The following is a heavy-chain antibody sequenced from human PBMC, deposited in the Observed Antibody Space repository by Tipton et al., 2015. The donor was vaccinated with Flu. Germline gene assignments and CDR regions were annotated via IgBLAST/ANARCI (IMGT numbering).Heavy chain of an antibody. Sequence: GSLRLSCAASGFMFSGYGMHWVRQAPGKGLEWVAFIRHDESDKYYADSVKGRFTISRDVSKNTLYLQMNSLRAEDTAVYYCARDADYGSYYFYAMDVWGQGTTVTVSS. D-gene: IGHD3-10*01. J-gene: IGHJ6*02. CDR2: IRHDESDK. CDR1: GFMFSGYG. CDR3: ARDADYGSYYFYAMDV. V-gene: IGHV3-30*02.